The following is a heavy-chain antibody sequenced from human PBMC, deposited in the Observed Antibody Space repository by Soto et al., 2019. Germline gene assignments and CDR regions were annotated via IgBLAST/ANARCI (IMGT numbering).Heavy chain of an antibody. J-gene: IGHJ4*02. CDR1: GFTFRTYT. V-gene: IGHV3-33*08. D-gene: IGHD2-21*01. Sequence: PGGSLRLSCVASGFTFRTYTMNWVRQAPGKGLEWVAVIWHDGSNKYYGDSVKGRFTISRDNSRNTLYLQMNSLRAEDTAVYYCARDVFYYSDYWGQGTLVTVSS. CDR3: ARDVFYYSDY. CDR2: IWHDGSNK.